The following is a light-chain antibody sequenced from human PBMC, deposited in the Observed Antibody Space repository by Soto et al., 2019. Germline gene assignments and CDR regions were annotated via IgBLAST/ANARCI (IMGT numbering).Light chain of an antibody. CDR2: QDS. CDR1: QSLVYRDGGTY. J-gene: IGKJ2*01. CDR3: MQGSHWPPT. V-gene: IGKV2-30*01. Sequence: DAVLTQSPLSLPVTLGQPASISCRATQSLVYRDGGTYLNWVQQRPGQSPRRLIHQDSKRDSGVPDRFSGSGSGTDFTLRISRVEAEDVGVYYCMQGSHWPPTFGQGTKLEIK.